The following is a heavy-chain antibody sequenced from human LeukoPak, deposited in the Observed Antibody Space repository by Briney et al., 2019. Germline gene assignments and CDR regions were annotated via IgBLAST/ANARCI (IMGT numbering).Heavy chain of an antibody. V-gene: IGHV4-61*05. D-gene: IGHD3-10*01. CDR1: GGSVSSSSYY. CDR3: AGHTYGSGSSPHFDY. J-gene: IGHJ4*02. Sequence: PSETLSLTCSVSGGSVSSSSYYWGWIRQTPGKGLEWIGYISYSGSTDYTPSLKSRVTISVDTSKNQFSLKLSSVTAADTAVYYCAGHTYGSGSSPHFDYWGQGTLVTVSS. CDR2: ISYSGST.